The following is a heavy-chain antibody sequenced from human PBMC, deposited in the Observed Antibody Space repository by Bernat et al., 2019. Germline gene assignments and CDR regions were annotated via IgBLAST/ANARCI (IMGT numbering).Heavy chain of an antibody. J-gene: IGHJ5*02. CDR2: ISYNGGNT. V-gene: IGHV3-64*01. CDR3: ARGVQGVVSWFDP. CDR1: GFTFSSYA. D-gene: IGHD3-10*02. Sequence: EVQLVESGGGLVQPGGSLRLSCAASGFTFSSYAMHWVRQAPGKGLEYVSAISYNGGNTYYANSVKGRFTISRDNSKNTICLQMGSLRAEDMAVYYCARGVQGVVSWFDPWGQGTLVTVSS.